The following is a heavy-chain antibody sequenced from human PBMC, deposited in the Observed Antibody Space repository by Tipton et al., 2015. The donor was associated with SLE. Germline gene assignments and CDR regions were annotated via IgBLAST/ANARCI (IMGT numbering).Heavy chain of an antibody. Sequence: LSLTCAVPGDSISRINWWSWVRLAPGMGLEWVSTISGSGYNTYYADSVKGRFTISRDNSKNTLYLQMNSLKAEDTALYNCAKNRVMGSRSYYSCGMDVWGQGTTVTVSS. D-gene: IGHD3-10*01. CDR1: GDSISRIN. CDR3: AKNRVMGSRSYYSCGMDV. J-gene: IGHJ6*02. CDR2: ISGSGYNT. V-gene: IGHV3-23*01.